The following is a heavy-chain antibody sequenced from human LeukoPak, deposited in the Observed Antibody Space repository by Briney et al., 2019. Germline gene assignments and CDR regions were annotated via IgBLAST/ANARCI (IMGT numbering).Heavy chain of an antibody. CDR2: IYHSGST. J-gene: IGHJ3*02. V-gene: IGHV4-59*02. CDR1: GDSVSRYY. CDR3: ATGSRSATSDAFDI. D-gene: IGHD2-15*01. Sequence: SETLSLTCTVSGDSVSRYYWTWFRQSPRKGLEWIGFIYHSGSTDSNPSLKSRVAMSVDTSTNQVSLEVKSVAAADTAIYYCATGSRSATSDAFDIWGQGTMVTVSS.